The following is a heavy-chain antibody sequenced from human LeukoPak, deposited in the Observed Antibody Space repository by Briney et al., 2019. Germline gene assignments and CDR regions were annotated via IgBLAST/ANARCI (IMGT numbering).Heavy chain of an antibody. Sequence: PGRSLRLSCAASGFTFSSYGMDWVRQAPGKGLEWVAFIWYDGSDKYYADSVKGRFTISRDNSKNTLYLQMNSLRAEDTAVYYCAKGLYCTNGECYNDYFDYWGQGTLVTVSS. J-gene: IGHJ4*02. D-gene: IGHD2-8*01. CDR2: IWYDGSDK. CDR3: AKGLYCTNGECYNDYFDY. CDR1: GFTFSSYG. V-gene: IGHV3-33*06.